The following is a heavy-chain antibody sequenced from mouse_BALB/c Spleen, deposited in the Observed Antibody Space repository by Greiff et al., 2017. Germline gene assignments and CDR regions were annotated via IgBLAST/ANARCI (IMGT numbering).Heavy chain of an antibody. CDR1: GFTFSSYA. J-gene: IGHJ3*01. CDR3: ARYDYDGFAY. V-gene: IGHV5-6-5*01. Sequence: EVQLVESGGGLVKPGGSLKLSCAASGFTFSSYAMSWVRQTPEKRLEWVASISSGGSTYYPDSVKGRFTISRDNARNILYLQMSSLRSEDTAMYYCARYDYDGFAYWGQVTLVTVSA. D-gene: IGHD2-4*01. CDR2: ISSGGST.